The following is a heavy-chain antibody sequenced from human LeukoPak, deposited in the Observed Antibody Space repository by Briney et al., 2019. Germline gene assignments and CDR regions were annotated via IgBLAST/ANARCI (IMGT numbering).Heavy chain of an antibody. D-gene: IGHD3-10*01. CDR1: GYSISDYF. CDR3: TRAYEYGWYDP. V-gene: IGHV1-2*02. J-gene: IGHJ5*02. CDR2: INPKTGGT. Sequence: ASVKVSCKVSGYSISDYFMHWVRQAPGQGLEWMGWINPKTGGTTYTQKFQGRVTMTWDMSITTAYVDLSRLRSDDTAVYYCTRAYEYGWYDPWGQGTLVTVSS.